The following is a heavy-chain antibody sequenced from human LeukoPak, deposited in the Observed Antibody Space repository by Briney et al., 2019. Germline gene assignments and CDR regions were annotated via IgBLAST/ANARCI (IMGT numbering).Heavy chain of an antibody. CDR2: IYYSGST. J-gene: IGHJ4*02. CDR1: DGSISSHY. Sequence: PSETLSLTCTASDGSISSHYWSWIRQPPGKGLEWIGHIYYSGSTEYNLSLKSRVTLSVDSSKNRFSLKLSSLTAADTAVYYDARGIYDYVWGSSRLHFDYWGQGTLVTVSS. V-gene: IGHV4-59*11. D-gene: IGHD3-16*02. CDR3: ARGIYDYVWGSSRLHFDY.